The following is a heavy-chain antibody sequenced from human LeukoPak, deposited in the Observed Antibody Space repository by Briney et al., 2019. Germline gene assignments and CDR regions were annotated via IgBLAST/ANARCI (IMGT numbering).Heavy chain of an antibody. Sequence: SETLSLTCAVYGGSFSGYYWSWIRQPPGKGLEWIGEINHSGSTNYNPSLKSRVTISVDTSKNQFSLKLSSVTAADTAMYYCARGDILTGYPFDYWGQGTLVTVSS. J-gene: IGHJ4*02. CDR3: ARGDILTGYPFDY. V-gene: IGHV4-34*01. CDR1: GGSFSGYY. D-gene: IGHD3-9*01. CDR2: INHSGST.